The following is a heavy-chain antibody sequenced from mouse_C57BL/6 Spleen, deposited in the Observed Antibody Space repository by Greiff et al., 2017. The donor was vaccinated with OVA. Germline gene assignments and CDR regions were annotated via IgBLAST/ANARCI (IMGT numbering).Heavy chain of an antibody. D-gene: IGHD2-1*01. V-gene: IGHV14-4*01. CDR3: TTNGNYD. CDR1: GFNIKDDY. J-gene: IGHJ2*01. Sequence: EVQLQQSGAELVRPGASVKLSCTASGFNIKDDYMHWVKQRPEQGLEWIGWIDPENGDTEYASKFQGKATITADTSSNTAYLQLSSLTSEDTAVYYCTTNGNYDWGQGTTFTVSS. CDR2: IDPENGDT.